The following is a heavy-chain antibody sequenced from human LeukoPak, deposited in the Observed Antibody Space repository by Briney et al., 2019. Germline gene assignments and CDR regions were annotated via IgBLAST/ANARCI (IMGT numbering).Heavy chain of an antibody. CDR3: ARADSGGWTL. CDR2: INQDGSTK. V-gene: IGHV3-7*01. CDR1: GLSFSNEW. Sequence: GGSLRLSCAASGLSFSNEWMSWVRQTPGMRLEWAANINQDGSTKYYVDSVKGRFTISRDNAENSLYLQMNSLKAEDTAIYYCARADSGGWTLGGQGTLVTVSS. D-gene: IGHD2-15*01. J-gene: IGHJ4*02.